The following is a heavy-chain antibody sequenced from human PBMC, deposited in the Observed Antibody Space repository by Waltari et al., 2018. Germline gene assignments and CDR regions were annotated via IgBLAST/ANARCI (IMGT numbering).Heavy chain of an antibody. CDR2: INQDGSEE. D-gene: IGHD5-12*01. CDR1: RFTFSDYW. Sequence: EVLLVESGGGLVQTGGSLRLSWAASRFTFSDYWMNWVRQAPGKGLEWVANINQDGSEEYYVDSVKGRFTISRDNAKNSLYLEMKTLRAEDTAIYYCARTGARWLQFAAFDIWGQGTMVTVSS. CDR3: ARTGARWLQFAAFDI. J-gene: IGHJ3*02. V-gene: IGHV3-7*01.